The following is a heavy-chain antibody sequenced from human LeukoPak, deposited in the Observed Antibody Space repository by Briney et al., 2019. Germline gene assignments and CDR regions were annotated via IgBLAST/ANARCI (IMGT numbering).Heavy chain of an antibody. J-gene: IGHJ4*02. CDR3: ARESGGSYYFDY. Sequence: GGSLRLSCAASGFTFSSYEMNWVRQAPGKGLEWVSYISSSGSTIYYADSVKGRFTISRDNAKNSLYLQMNSLRAEDTAVYYCARESGGSYYFDYWGQGTLVTVSS. D-gene: IGHD1-26*01. V-gene: IGHV3-48*03. CDR1: GFTFSSYE. CDR2: ISSSGSTI.